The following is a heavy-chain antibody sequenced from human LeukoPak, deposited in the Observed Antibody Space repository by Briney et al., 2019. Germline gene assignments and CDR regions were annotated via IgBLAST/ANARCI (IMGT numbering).Heavy chain of an antibody. J-gene: IGHJ4*02. CDR2: IYYSGST. Sequence: SETLSLTCTVSGGSISSSSYYWGWIRQPPGKGLEWIGSIYYSGSTYYNPSLKSRVTISVDTSKNQFSLKLSSVTAADTAVYYCARRSVVLGLAWGQGTLVTVSS. CDR3: ARRSVVLGLA. V-gene: IGHV4-39*01. D-gene: IGHD3-10*01. CDR1: GGSISSSSYY.